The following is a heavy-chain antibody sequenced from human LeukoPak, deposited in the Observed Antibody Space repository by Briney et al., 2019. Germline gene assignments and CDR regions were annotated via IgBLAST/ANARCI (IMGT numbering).Heavy chain of an antibody. D-gene: IGHD5-18*01. CDR1: GLTLRSCT. CDR2: VSDDGGNQ. Sequence: QPGGSLRLSCVLSGLTLRSCTYLCLRQAPGKGLEWVAVVSDDGGNQYYAASVQGRFTISRDNSKKTTYLQMTSLRADVTAVYYCAIKSDDVPNQPIVLYCYIPLDVWGHGTAVTVSS. J-gene: IGHJ6*02. V-gene: IGHV3-30*04. CDR3: AIKSDDVPNQPIVLYCYIPLDV.